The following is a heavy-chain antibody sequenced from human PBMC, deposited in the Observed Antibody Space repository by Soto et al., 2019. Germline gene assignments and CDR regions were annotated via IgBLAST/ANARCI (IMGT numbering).Heavy chain of an antibody. V-gene: IGHV4-61*01. J-gene: IGHJ4*02. CDR1: GGSVSSGSYY. CDR2: IYYSGST. Sequence: SETLSLTCTVSGGSVSSGSYYWSWIRQPPGKGLEWIGYIYYSGSTNYNPSLKSRVTISVDTSKNQFSLKLSSVTAADTAVYYCARGRVLWGRNVEMVPIPVWGQGTLVTVSS. D-gene: IGHD3-10*01. CDR3: ARGRVLWGRNVEMVPIPV.